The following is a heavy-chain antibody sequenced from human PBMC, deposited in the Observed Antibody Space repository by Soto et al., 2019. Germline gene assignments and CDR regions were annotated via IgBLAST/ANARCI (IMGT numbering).Heavy chain of an antibody. Sequence: SETLSLTCTVSGGSISSGGYYWSWIRQHPGKGLEWIGYIYYSGSTYYNPSLKRRVTISVDTSKNQFSLKLSSVTAADTAVYYCAESSSSQGYFDYWGQGTLVTVSS. CDR3: AESSSSQGYFDY. CDR1: GGSISSGGYY. CDR2: IYYSGST. J-gene: IGHJ4*02. D-gene: IGHD6-6*01. V-gene: IGHV4-31*03.